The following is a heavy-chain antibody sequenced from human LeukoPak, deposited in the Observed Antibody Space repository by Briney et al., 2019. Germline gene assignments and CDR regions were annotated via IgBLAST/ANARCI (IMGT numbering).Heavy chain of an antibody. J-gene: IGHJ4*02. CDR1: GGSFSGYY. CDR2: INHSGST. Sequence: PSETLSLTCAVYGGSFSGYYWSWIRQPPGKGLEWIGEINHSGSTNYNPSLKSRVTISVDRSKNQFSLQLSSVTAADTAVYYCARGRDDYGDYVGGYWGQGTLVTVSS. CDR3: ARGRDDYGDYVGGY. D-gene: IGHD4-17*01. V-gene: IGHV4-34*01.